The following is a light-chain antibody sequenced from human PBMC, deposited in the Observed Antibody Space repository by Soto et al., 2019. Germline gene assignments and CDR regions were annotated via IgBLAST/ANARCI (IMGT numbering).Light chain of an antibody. CDR2: EVS. J-gene: IGLJ1*01. CDR3: SSYTSSSIDYV. V-gene: IGLV2-14*01. CDR1: SSDVGGYNY. Sequence: QSALTQPASVSGSPGQSITISCTGTSSDVGGYNYVSWYQQHPGKAPKLMMYEVSNRPSGVSNRFSGSKSGNTASLTISGLQAEDQADYYCSSYTSSSIDYVFGTGTKVTLL.